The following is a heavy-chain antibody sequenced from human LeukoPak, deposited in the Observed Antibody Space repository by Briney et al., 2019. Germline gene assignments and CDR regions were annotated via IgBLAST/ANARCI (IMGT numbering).Heavy chain of an antibody. V-gene: IGHV4-39*01. J-gene: IGHJ4*02. CDR1: GFTFSNYA. Sequence: GTLRLSCAASGFTFSNYAMNWVRQPPGKGLEWIGSIYYSGNTYYNASLKSQVSISIDTSKNQFSLRLTSVTAADTAVYYCARQTGSGLFILPGGQGTLVTVSS. D-gene: IGHD3/OR15-3a*01. CDR3: ARQTGSGLFILP. CDR2: IYYSGNT.